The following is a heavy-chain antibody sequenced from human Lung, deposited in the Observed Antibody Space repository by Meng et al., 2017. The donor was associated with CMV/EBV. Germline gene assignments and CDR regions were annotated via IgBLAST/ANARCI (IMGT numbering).Heavy chain of an antibody. V-gene: IGHV3-30*02. CDR3: AKILVGASPDDAFDI. D-gene: IGHD1-26*01. J-gene: IGHJ3*02. CDR2: ILYDGSIK. CDR1: GFTFRRYD. Sequence: GESXKISCAASGFTFRRYDMHWVRQAPGKGLGGVAFILYDGSIKYYADSVKGRFTISRDNSKNTVYLQMNSLRIEDTAMYYCAKILVGASPDDAFDIWGQGTMVTVSS.